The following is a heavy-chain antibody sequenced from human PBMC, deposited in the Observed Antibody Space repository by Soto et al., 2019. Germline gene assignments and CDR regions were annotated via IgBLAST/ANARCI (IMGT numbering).Heavy chain of an antibody. CDR1: GFTFSSYA. Sequence: GGSLRLSCAASGFTFSSYAMSWVRQAPGKGLEWVSAISGSGGSTYYADSVKGRFTISRDKSKNTLYLQMNSLRAEDTAVYYCARLDSSGYSDQGLRIDYWGQGTLVTVSS. V-gene: IGHV3-23*01. D-gene: IGHD3-22*01. CDR3: ARLDSSGYSDQGLRIDY. CDR2: ISGSGGST. J-gene: IGHJ4*02.